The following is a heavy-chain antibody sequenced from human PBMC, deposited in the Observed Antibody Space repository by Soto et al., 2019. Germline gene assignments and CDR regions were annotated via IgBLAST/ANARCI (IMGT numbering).Heavy chain of an antibody. CDR1: GGTFSSYA. D-gene: IGHD6-25*01. CDR2: IIPIFGTA. CDR3: ARDKGTAGGFDY. J-gene: IGHJ4*02. Sequence: GASVKVSCKASGGTFSSYAISWVRQAPGQGLEWMGGIIPIFGTANYAQKSQGRVTITADKSTSTAYMELSSLRSEDTAVYYCARDKGTAGGFDYWGQGTLVTVSS. V-gene: IGHV1-69*06.